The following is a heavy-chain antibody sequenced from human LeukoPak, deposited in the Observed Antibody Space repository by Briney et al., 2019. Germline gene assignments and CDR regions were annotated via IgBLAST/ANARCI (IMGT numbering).Heavy chain of an antibody. J-gene: IGHJ4*02. Sequence: SETLSLTCTVSGGSISSSSYYWGWIRQPPGKGLEWIGSIYYGGSTYYNPSLKSRVTISVDTSKNQFSLKLSSVTAADTAVYYCGRDFYGSGIYFDYWGQGTLVTVSS. CDR1: GGSISSSSYY. CDR3: GRDFYGSGIYFDY. V-gene: IGHV4-39*07. CDR2: IYYGGST. D-gene: IGHD3-10*01.